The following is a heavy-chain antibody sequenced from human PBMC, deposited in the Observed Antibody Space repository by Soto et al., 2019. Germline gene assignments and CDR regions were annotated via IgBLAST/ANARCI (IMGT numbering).Heavy chain of an antibody. CDR1: GFNFRNYW. Sequence: EVQLVESGGGLGQPGGSLRLSCAASGFNFRNYWMYWVRQAPGKGLVWVSHINGDGSITAYADSVRGRFTISRDDAKNTLFLQMNSLRPEDTAVYYCVRGGNYVWGSYQDWGQGTLFTVSS. V-gene: IGHV3-74*01. D-gene: IGHD3-16*02. CDR2: INGDGSIT. CDR3: VRGGNYVWGSYQD. J-gene: IGHJ4*02.